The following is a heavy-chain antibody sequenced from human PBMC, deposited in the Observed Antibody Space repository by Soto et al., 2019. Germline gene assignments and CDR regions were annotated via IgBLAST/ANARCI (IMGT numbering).Heavy chain of an antibody. CDR2: IYTSGST. D-gene: IGHD1-26*01. Sequence: QVQLQESGPGLVKPSETLSLTCTVSGDSMGKYYWSWIRQPAGKGLEWIGRIYTSGSTNYNPSLKSRVNMSIDTSNNHFSLNLKSVTAADAAVYYCARTVGAAYYFDFWGQGALVTVSS. J-gene: IGHJ4*02. CDR1: GDSMGKYY. V-gene: IGHV4-4*07. CDR3: ARTVGAAYYFDF.